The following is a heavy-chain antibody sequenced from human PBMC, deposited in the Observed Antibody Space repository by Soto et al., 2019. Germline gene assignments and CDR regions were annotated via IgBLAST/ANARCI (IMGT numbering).Heavy chain of an antibody. D-gene: IGHD6-19*01. V-gene: IGHV1-3*01. CDR1: GYTFTDYL. Sequence: GASVKVSCKASGYTFTDYLLHWVRQAPGQRPEWMGGINGANGYTEYSQSFQGRLTITRDASASTVYMELSSLRVEDTAVYYCAKGPYSSGWYGFDYWGQGTLVTVSS. CDR2: INGANGYT. J-gene: IGHJ4*02. CDR3: AKGPYSSGWYGFDY.